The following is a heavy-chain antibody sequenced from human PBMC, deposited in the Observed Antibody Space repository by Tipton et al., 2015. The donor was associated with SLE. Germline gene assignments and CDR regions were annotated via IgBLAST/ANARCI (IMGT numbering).Heavy chain of an antibody. V-gene: IGHV4-4*07. CDR3: ARPGGSYYGFDY. CDR1: GGSISSYY. J-gene: IGHJ4*02. D-gene: IGHD1-26*01. CDR2: FYTSGST. Sequence: TLSLTCTVSGGSISSYYWSWIRRPAGKGLEWIGRFYTSGSTNYNPSLKSRVTMSLDTSKNQFSLKLSSVTAADTAVYYCARPGGSYYGFDYWGQGTLVTVSS.